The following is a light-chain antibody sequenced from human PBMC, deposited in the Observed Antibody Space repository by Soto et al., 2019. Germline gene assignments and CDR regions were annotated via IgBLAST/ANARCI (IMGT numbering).Light chain of an antibody. J-gene: IGKJ2*01. CDR3: QQGHNWPLT. Sequence: EIVMTQSPATLSVSPGERATLSCRASQSISSELAWYQQKPGQPPRLLIYGASTRATGVPARFTGSGSGSDFTLTISGLQSEDFAIYYCQQGHNWPLTFGHGTRLEI. V-gene: IGKV3-15*01. CDR2: GAS. CDR1: QSISSE.